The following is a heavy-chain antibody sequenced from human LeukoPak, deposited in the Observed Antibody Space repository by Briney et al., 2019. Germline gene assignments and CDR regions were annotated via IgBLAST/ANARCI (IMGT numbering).Heavy chain of an antibody. Sequence: GGSLRLSCAASGFIFSDYGMHWVRQAPGKGLEWVAFIRYDGTNIYYADSVKGRFTISRDKSKNTLYLQMNSLRTEDTAIYYCAKVPRYCSGGSCVYYYYYMDVWGNGTTVTISS. V-gene: IGHV3-30*02. J-gene: IGHJ6*03. D-gene: IGHD2-15*01. CDR2: IRYDGTNI. CDR1: GFIFSDYG. CDR3: AKVPRYCSGGSCVYYYYYMDV.